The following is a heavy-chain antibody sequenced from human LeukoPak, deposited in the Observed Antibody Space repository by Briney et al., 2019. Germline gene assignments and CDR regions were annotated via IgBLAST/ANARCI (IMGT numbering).Heavy chain of an antibody. CDR1: GGSISSHY. J-gene: IGHJ5*02. CDR2: IYYSGST. V-gene: IGHV4-59*08. CDR3: ARQRYYDSSGYYYADNWFDP. Sequence: KPSETLSLTCTVSGGSISSHYWSWIRQPPGKGLEWIGYIYYSGSTNYNPSLKSRVTISVDMSKNQFSLKLNSVTAADTAVYYCARQRYYDSSGYYYADNWFDPWGQGTLVTVSS. D-gene: IGHD3-22*01.